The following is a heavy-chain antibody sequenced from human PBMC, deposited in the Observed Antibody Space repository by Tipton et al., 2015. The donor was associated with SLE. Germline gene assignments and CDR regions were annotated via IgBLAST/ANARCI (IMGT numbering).Heavy chain of an antibody. CDR1: GFTFSSYW. Sequence: GSLRLSCAASGFTFSSYWMSWVRQAPGKGLEWVANIKQDGREKYYVDSVKGRFTISRDNAKNSLYLQMNSLRAEDTAVYYCARHYYGSGNYFDYWGQGTLVTVSS. CDR3: ARHYYGSGNYFDY. D-gene: IGHD3-10*01. CDR2: IKQDGREK. V-gene: IGHV3-7*01. J-gene: IGHJ4*02.